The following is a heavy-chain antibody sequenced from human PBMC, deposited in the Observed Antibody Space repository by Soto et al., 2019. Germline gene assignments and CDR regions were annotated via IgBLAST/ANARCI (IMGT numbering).Heavy chain of an antibody. CDR1: GYSFNRNW. CDR2: IYPVDSDT. CDR3: ARRDQLGYQYNALDV. V-gene: IGHV5-51*01. J-gene: IGHJ6*02. D-gene: IGHD7-27*01. Sequence: GESLKISCQGSGYSFNRNWIAWVRQMPGKGLEWMGIIYPVDSDTRYSPSFQGQVTISVDKFISTAYLQWSSLKASDTAIYYCARRDQLGYQYNALDVWGQGTTVTVSS.